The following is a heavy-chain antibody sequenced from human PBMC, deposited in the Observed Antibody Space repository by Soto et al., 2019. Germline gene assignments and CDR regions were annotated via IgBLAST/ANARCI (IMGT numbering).Heavy chain of an antibody. V-gene: IGHV1-18*01. CDR2: ISAYNGDT. D-gene: IGHD2-15*01. CDR1: GCTFTTYV. Sequence: SVMVSFKASGCTFTTYVISCLRHSPGQGLEWMGWISAYNGDTIYPQNLQGRVTMTTDSSTSTVYMELKSLRSDDTAVYYCARDDLNRGGKYFDYWGQGTLVTVSS. J-gene: IGHJ4*02. CDR3: ARDDLNRGGKYFDY.